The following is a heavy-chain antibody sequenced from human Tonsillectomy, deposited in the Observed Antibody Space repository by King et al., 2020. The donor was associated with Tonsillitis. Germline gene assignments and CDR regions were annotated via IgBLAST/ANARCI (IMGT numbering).Heavy chain of an antibody. D-gene: IGHD3-9*01. CDR3: ARQFYDILTGYPVDY. CDR2: IWYDGSNK. CDR1: GFTFSSYG. Sequence: VQLVESGGGVVQPGRSLRLSCAASGFTFSSYGMHWVRQAPGKGLEWGGVIWYDGSNKYYADSVKGRFTISRDNSKNTLYLQMNSLRAEDTAVYYCARQFYDILTGYPVDYWGQGTLVTVSS. V-gene: IGHV3-33*01. J-gene: IGHJ4*02.